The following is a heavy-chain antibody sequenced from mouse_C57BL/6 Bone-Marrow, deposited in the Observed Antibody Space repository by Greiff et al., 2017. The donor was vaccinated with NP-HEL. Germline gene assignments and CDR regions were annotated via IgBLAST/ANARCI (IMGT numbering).Heavy chain of an antibody. V-gene: IGHV1-50*01. CDR1: GYTFTSYW. CDR2: IDPSDSYT. J-gene: IGHJ2*01. CDR3: ARRRSKDWDEDY. D-gene: IGHD4-1*01. Sequence: QVQLQQPGAELVKPGASVKLSCKASGYTFTSYWMQWVKQRPGQGLEWIGEIDPSDSYTNYNQKFKGKATLTVDTSSSTAYMQLSSLTSEDSAVYYCARRRSKDWDEDYWGQGTTLTVSS.